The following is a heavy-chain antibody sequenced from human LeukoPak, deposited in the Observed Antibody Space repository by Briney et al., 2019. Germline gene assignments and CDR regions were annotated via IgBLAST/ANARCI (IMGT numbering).Heavy chain of an antibody. Sequence: ASVKVSCKVSGYTLTELSMHWVRQAPGKGLEWMGGFDPEDGETIYAQKFQGRVTMTEDTSTDTAYMELSSLRSEDTAVYYCARDPLIPHAFDIWGQGTMVTVSS. J-gene: IGHJ3*02. V-gene: IGHV1-24*01. CDR2: FDPEDGET. CDR1: GYTLTELS. CDR3: ARDPLIPHAFDI.